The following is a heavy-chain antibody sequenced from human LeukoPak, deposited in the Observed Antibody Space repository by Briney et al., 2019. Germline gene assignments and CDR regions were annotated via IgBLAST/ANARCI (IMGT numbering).Heavy chain of an antibody. CDR2: IIPIFGTA. CDR1: GGTFSSYA. Sequence: ASVKVSCKASGGTFSSYAISWVRQAPGQGLEWMGGIIPIFGTANYAQKFQGRVTITTDESTNTAYMELSSLRSEDTAVYYCAGVTEDHLRYYFDYWGQGTLVTVSS. V-gene: IGHV1-69*05. CDR3: AGVTEDHLRYYFDY. J-gene: IGHJ4*02.